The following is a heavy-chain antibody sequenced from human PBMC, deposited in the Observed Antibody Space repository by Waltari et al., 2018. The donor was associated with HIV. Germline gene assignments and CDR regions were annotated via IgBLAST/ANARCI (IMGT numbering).Heavy chain of an antibody. CDR2: MKPKSGGR. D-gene: IGHD3-10*01. J-gene: IGHJ5*02. Sequence: QVQLVQSGAEVKKPGASVKVSCKASGYTVTDYYVHWVRQAPGQRLEWRGWMKPKSGGRKFAQKFQGRLTMTCDTSITTAYMELHRLRADDTAVYYCARRSGDLWGQGTLLTVSS. CDR3: ARRSGDL. V-gene: IGHV1-2*02. CDR1: GYTVTDYY.